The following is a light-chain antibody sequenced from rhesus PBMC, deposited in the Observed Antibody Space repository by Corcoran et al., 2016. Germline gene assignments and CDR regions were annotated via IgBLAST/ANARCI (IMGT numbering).Light chain of an antibody. Sequence: DIQMTQSPSSLSASVGDRVTITCRASQGISSYLNWYQQKPGKAPKLLIYYSNSLESGVPSRFSGSGSGTEFPLTISSLQPEDFATYYCQQYNSLPYSFGQGTKVEIK. V-gene: IGKV1-32*01. CDR1: QGISSY. CDR3: QQYNSLPYS. J-gene: IGKJ2*01. CDR2: YSN.